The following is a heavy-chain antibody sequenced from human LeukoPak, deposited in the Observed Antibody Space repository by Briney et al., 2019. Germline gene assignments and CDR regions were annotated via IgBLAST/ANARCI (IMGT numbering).Heavy chain of an antibody. CDR1: GFTFSNAW. V-gene: IGHV3-15*01. CDR2: IKSKINDGTA. CDR3: TTVTDGGSDY. D-gene: IGHD2-8*01. J-gene: IGHJ4*02. Sequence: PGGSLRLSCAASGFTFSNAWMSWVRQAPGKGLEWVGRIKSKINDGTADYAAPVKGRFTISRDDSKNTLSLQMNSLKTEDTAVYYCTTVTDGGSDYWGQGTLVTVS.